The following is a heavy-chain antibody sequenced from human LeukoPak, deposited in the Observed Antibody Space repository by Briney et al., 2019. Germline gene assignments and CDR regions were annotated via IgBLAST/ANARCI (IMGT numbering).Heavy chain of an antibody. CDR2: ISYDGSNK. D-gene: IGHD2-8*02. CDR1: GFTFSGHA. Sequence: GGSLRLSCAASGFTFSGHAMHWVRQAPGKGLEWVAVISYDGSNKFYVDSVRGRFTISRDNSKNTLYLQLNSLRAEDTAVYFCARDYTGCPDYWGQGTLVTVSS. V-gene: IGHV3-30*04. CDR3: ARDYTGCPDY. J-gene: IGHJ4*02.